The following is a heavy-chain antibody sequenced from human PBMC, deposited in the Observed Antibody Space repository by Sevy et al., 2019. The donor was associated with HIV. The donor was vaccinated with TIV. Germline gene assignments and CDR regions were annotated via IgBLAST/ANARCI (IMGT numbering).Heavy chain of an antibody. CDR1: GFTFSNAW. V-gene: IGHV3-15*01. CDR2: IKSKTDGGTT. J-gene: IGHJ6*02. D-gene: IGHD4-4*01. Sequence: GGSLRLSCAASGFTFSNAWMSWVRQAPGKGLEWVSRIKSKTDGGTTDYAAPVKGRFTISRDDSKNTLYLQMNSLKTEDTAVYYCTTDTGYSNYGMDVWGQGTTVTVSS. CDR3: TTDTGYSNYGMDV.